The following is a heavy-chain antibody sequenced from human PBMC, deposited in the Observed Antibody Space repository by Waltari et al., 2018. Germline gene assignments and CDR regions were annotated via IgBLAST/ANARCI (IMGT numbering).Heavy chain of an antibody. Sequence: QVQLQESGPGLVKPSETLSLTCTVSGGSLSSYYWSWIRQPPGKGLEWIGYIYYSGSTNYNPSLKSRVAISVDTSRNQFSLKLSSVTAADTAVYYCASARTLGGYFDYWGQGTLVTVSS. D-gene: IGHD3-22*01. CDR2: IYYSGST. V-gene: IGHV4-59*01. J-gene: IGHJ4*02. CDR1: GGSLSSYY. CDR3: ASARTLGGYFDY.